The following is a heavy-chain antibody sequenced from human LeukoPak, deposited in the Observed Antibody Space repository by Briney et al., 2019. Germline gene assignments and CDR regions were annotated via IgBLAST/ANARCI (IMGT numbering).Heavy chain of an antibody. Sequence: ASVKVPCKASGGTFSSYAISWVRQAPGQGLEWMGGFDPEDGETIYAQKFQGRVTMTEDTSTDTAYMELSSLRSEDTAVYYCATDSSGDYYYYGMDVWGQGTTVTVSS. CDR2: FDPEDGET. D-gene: IGHD3-22*01. CDR3: ATDSSGDYYYYGMDV. CDR1: GGTFSSYA. V-gene: IGHV1-24*01. J-gene: IGHJ6*02.